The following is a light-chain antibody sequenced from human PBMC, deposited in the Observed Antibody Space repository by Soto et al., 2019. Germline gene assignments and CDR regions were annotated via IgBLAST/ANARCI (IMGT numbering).Light chain of an antibody. CDR1: SSDIGSHNF. CDR3: CSYAGSSTYYVL. J-gene: IGLJ2*01. CDR2: EVN. Sequence: QSALTQPASVSGSPGQAITISCTGTSSDIGSHNFVSWLQQHPGKTPKLIIYEVNKRPSGVSHRFSGSKSGNTASLTISGLQAEDEADYSCCSYAGSSTYYVLFGGGTKLTVL. V-gene: IGLV2-23*02.